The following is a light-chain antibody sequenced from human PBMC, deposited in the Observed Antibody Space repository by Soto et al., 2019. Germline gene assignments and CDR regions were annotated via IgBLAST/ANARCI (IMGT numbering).Light chain of an antibody. J-gene: IGKJ1*01. Sequence: EIVMTQSPATRSVSPGERATLSCRDSQTVSSNLAWYQQKPGQAPRLLIYSTSTRATDIPARFSGSGSGTEFTLTISSLQSEDFAVYYCQQYNNWPRTFGQGTKVEI. V-gene: IGKV3-15*01. CDR1: QTVSSN. CDR2: STS. CDR3: QQYNNWPRT.